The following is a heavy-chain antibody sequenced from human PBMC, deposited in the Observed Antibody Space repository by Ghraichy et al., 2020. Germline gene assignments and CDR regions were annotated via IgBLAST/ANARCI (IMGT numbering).Heavy chain of an antibody. Sequence: GGSLRLSCAASGFTFSTYWMTWVRQAPGKGLEWVANINKDGTQKDYVDSVKGRFTISRDNAQNSVYLQMNSLRGEDTAVYYCGPGSGWIFQYRGQGTLVTVSS. D-gene: IGHD6-19*01. CDR1: GFTFSTYW. CDR2: INKDGTQK. V-gene: IGHV3-7*01. J-gene: IGHJ4*02. CDR3: GPGSGWIFQY.